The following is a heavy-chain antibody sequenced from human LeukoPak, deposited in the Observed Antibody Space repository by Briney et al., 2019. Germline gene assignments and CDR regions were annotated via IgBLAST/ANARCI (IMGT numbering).Heavy chain of an antibody. CDR1: GGSISSYY. CDR3: ARDYSNYILDY. CDR2: VYYSGST. J-gene: IGHJ4*02. D-gene: IGHD4-11*01. V-gene: IGHV4-59*01. Sequence: SETLSLTRTVSGGSISSYYWTWIRQPPGKGLEWIGYVYYSGSTNYNPSLKSRVTMSVDTSKNQFSLNLTSVTAADTAVYYCARDYSNYILDYWGQGALVTVSS.